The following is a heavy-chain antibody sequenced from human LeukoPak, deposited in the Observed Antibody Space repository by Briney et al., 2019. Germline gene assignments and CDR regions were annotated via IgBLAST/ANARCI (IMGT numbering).Heavy chain of an antibody. Sequence: ASVKVSCKASGYTFTSYYMHWVRQAPGQGLEWMGIINPSGGSTSYAQKFQGRVTMTRDTSTSTVYMELSSLRSEDTAVYYCARAAENTVTTGGSGYYYYMDVWGKGTTVTIS. CDR3: ARAAENTVTTGGSGYYYYMDV. D-gene: IGHD4-17*01. V-gene: IGHV1-46*01. J-gene: IGHJ6*03. CDR2: INPSGGST. CDR1: GYTFTSYY.